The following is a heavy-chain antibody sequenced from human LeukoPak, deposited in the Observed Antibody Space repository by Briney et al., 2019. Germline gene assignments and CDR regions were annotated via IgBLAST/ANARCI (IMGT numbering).Heavy chain of an antibody. CDR2: IKNDGSRT. D-gene: IGHD2-15*01. Sequence: GGSLRLSCAASGVTFSRYWMHWVRQAPGKGLVWVSRIKNDGSRTTYADAVKGRFTISRDNSKNTLYLQMNSLRAEDTAVYYCARVQGSGQPRWYWGQGTLVTVSS. CDR3: ARVQGSGQPRWY. V-gene: IGHV3-74*01. J-gene: IGHJ4*02. CDR1: GVTFSRYW.